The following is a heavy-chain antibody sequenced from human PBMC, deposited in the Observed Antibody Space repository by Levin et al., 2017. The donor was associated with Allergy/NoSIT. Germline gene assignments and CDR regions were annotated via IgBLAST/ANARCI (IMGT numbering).Heavy chain of an antibody. CDR2: INPDTGGI. J-gene: IGHJ4*02. CDR1: GFTFTGYY. D-gene: IGHD1-1*01. V-gene: IGHV1-2*02. CDR3: ARSDLRTPRDY. Sequence: ASVKVSCKASGFTFTGYYMHWVRQAPGQGLEWMGWINPDTGGINYAQKFQGRVTMTRDTSISTAYMELSRLRSDDTAVYYCARSDLRTPRDYWGQGTLVSVSS.